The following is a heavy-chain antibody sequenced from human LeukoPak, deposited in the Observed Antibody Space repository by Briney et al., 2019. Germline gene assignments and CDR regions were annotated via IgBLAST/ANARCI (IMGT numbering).Heavy chain of an antibody. V-gene: IGHV4-59*01. D-gene: IGHD3-10*01. CDR1: GGSISSYY. CDR3: ARDRGQLGRPYYYGMDV. CDR2: IYFSGDT. J-gene: IGHJ6*02. Sequence: SETLSLTCTVTGGSISSYYWSWIRQPPGKGLEWIGYIYFSGDTNYNPSLKSRLTISVDTSRNQFSLSLDSVTAADTAVYYCARDRGQLGRPYYYGMDVWGQGTTVTVSS.